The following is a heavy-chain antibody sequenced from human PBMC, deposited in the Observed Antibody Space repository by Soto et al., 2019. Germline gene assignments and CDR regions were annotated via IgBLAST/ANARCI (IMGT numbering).Heavy chain of an antibody. J-gene: IGHJ3*02. D-gene: IGHD2-2*01. CDR3: AKDSLRDIVVVPAVMRHSSRAFDI. V-gene: IGHV3-23*01. Sequence: EVQLLESGGGLVQPGGSLRLSCAASGFTFSSYAMSWVRQAPGKGLEWVSAISGSGGSTYYADSVKGRFTISRDNSKNTLYLQMNSLRAEDTAVYYCAKDSLRDIVVVPAVMRHSSRAFDIWGQGTIVTVSS. CDR1: GFTFSSYA. CDR2: ISGSGGST.